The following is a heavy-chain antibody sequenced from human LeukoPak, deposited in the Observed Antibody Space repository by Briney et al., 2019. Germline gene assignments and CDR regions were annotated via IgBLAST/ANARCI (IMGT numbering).Heavy chain of an antibody. CDR1: GGSISSYY. CDR3: ARDKYCSSTSCPGHYMDV. J-gene: IGHJ6*03. V-gene: IGHV4-59*01. D-gene: IGHD2-2*01. CDR2: IYYSGST. Sequence: SETLSLTCTVSGGSISSYYWSWIRQPPGKGLEWIGYIYYSGSTNYNPSLKSRVTISVDTSKNQFSLKLGSVTAADTAVYYCARDKYCSSTSCPGHYMDVWGKGTTVTVSS.